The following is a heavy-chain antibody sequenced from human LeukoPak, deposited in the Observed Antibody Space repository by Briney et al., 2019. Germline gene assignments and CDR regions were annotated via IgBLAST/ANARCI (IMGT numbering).Heavy chain of an antibody. D-gene: IGHD1-26*01. CDR1: GGSFSGYY. CDR2: INHSGST. J-gene: IGHJ5*02. CDR3: ARGPINSGSYRIPRGNWFDP. Sequence: PSETLSLTCAVYGGSFSGYYWSWIRQPPGKGLEWIGEINHSGSTNYNPSLKSRVTISVDTSKNQFSLKLSSVTAADTAVYYCARGPINSGSYRIPRGNWFDPWGQGTLVTVSS. V-gene: IGHV4-34*01.